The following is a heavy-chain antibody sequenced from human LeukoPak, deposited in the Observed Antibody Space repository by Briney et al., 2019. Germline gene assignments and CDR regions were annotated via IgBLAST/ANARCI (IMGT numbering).Heavy chain of an antibody. CDR2: IYYSGST. D-gene: IGHD3-22*01. CDR3: ARHYYDSSGYYYPVDY. Sequence: SETLSLTCTVSGGSISSSSYYWGWIRQPPGKGLGWIGSIYYSGSTYYNPSLKSRVTISVDTSKNQFSLKLSSVTAADTAVYYCARHYYDSSGYYYPVDYWGQGTLVTVSS. CDR1: GGSISSSSYY. V-gene: IGHV4-39*01. J-gene: IGHJ4*02.